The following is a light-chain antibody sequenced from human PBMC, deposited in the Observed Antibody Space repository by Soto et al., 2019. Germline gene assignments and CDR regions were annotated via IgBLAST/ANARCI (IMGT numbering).Light chain of an antibody. V-gene: IGLV2-14*03. CDR1: SSDVGGYNY. CDR2: DVS. CDR3: ISYTSSDTNV. J-gene: IGLJ1*01. Sequence: QSALTQPASVSGSPGQSITISCTGTSSDVGGYNYVSWFQHHPGKAPKLVIYDVSTRPSGVSNRFSGSKSGNTASLTISGLQAEDEADYFCISYTSSDTNVFGTGTKLTVL.